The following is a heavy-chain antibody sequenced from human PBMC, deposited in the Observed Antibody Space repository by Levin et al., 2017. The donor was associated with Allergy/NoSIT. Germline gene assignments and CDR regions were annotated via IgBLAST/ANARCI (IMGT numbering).Heavy chain of an antibody. Sequence: QPGGSLRLSCAASGFTVSSNYMSWVRQAPGKGLEWVSVIYSGGSTYYADSVKGRFTISRDNSKNTLYLQMNSLRAEDTAVYYCARGPSYYYDSSGYRGYGMDVWGQGTTVTVSS. CDR2: IYSGGST. D-gene: IGHD3-22*01. J-gene: IGHJ6*02. V-gene: IGHV3-53*01. CDR3: ARGPSYYYDSSGYRGYGMDV. CDR1: GFTVSSNY.